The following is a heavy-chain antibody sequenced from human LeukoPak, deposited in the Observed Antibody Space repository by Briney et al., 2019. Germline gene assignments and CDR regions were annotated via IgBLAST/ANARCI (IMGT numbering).Heavy chain of an antibody. V-gene: IGHV4-30-2*01. J-gene: IGHJ4*02. CDR3: ARGRSGGTVDY. D-gene: IGHD2-15*01. Sequence: SETLSLTCAVSGGSISSGGYSWSWIRQPPGKGLEWIGYIYHSGSTYYNPSLKSRVTISVDRSKNQFSLKLSSVTAADTAVYYCARGRSGGTVDYWGQGTLVTVSS. CDR1: GGSISSGGYS. CDR2: IYHSGST.